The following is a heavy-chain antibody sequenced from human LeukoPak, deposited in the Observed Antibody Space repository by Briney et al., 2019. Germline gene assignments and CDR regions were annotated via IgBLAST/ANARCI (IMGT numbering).Heavy chain of an antibody. J-gene: IGHJ4*02. Sequence: ASVKVSCKASGGTFSSYAISWVRQAPGQGLEWMGGIIPIFGTANYAQKFQGRVTITADESTSTAYMELSSLRSEDTAVYYCARDRGLSIAAQWDYFDYWGQGTLVTVSS. CDR2: IIPIFGTA. CDR3: ARDRGLSIAAQWDYFDY. V-gene: IGHV1-69*13. CDR1: GGTFSSYA. D-gene: IGHD6-6*01.